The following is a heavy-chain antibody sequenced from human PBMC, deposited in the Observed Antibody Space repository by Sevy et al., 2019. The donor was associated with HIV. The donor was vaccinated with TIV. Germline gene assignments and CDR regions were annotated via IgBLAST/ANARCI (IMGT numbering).Heavy chain of an antibody. V-gene: IGHV1-2*02. J-gene: IGHJ6*02. CDR2: INPNSYGT. CDR1: AYSFTAYY. D-gene: IGHD3-16*01. Sequence: ASVKVSCKASAYSFTAYYVHWVRQAPGQGLEWMGWINPNSYGTNYARKFQGRVTMSTDTSISSAYMELSSLRSDETAGYYCAGVRMIFGGGGGLDVWGQGTTVTVSS. CDR3: AGVRMIFGGGGGLDV.